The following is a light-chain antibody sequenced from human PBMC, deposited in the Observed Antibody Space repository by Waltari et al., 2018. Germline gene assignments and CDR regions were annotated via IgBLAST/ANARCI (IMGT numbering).Light chain of an antibody. J-gene: IGLJ3*02. Sequence: SYELTQPVSVSVALGQTARITCGGHNIGDKIVHWYQQKPGQSLVLVIFRDTNRPSGIPERFSGSNSGNTATLTISRAQGGDEADYYCQVWTTGAGVFGGGTKLSVL. CDR3: QVWTTGAGV. V-gene: IGLV3-9*01. CDR2: RDT. CDR1: NIGDKI.